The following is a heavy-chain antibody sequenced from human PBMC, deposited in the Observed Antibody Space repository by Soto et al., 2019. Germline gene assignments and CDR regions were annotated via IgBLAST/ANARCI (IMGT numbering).Heavy chain of an antibody. Sequence: ASVKVSCKASGYTFTSYDINWVRQATGQGLEWMGWMNPNSGNTGYGQKFQGRVTLTTDTSTTTAYMELRSLRSNDTAIYYCAMVDVYVTPSPQDVWGQGTTVTVS. J-gene: IGHJ6*02. CDR1: GYTFTSYD. CDR2: MNPNSGNT. D-gene: IGHD3-16*01. CDR3: AMVDVYVTPSPQDV. V-gene: IGHV1-8*01.